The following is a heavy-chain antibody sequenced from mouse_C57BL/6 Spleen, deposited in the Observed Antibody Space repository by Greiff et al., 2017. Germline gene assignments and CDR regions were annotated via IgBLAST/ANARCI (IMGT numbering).Heavy chain of an antibody. CDR1: GYAFSSSW. CDR3: AYGNYEAY. Sequence: VQLQESGPELVKPGASVKISCKASGYAFSSSWMNWVKQRPGKGLEWIGRIYPGDGDTNYNGKFKGKATLTADKSSSTAYMQLSSLTSEDSAVYFCAYGNYEAYWGQGTLVTVSA. J-gene: IGHJ3*01. V-gene: IGHV1-82*01. D-gene: IGHD2-1*01. CDR2: IYPGDGDT.